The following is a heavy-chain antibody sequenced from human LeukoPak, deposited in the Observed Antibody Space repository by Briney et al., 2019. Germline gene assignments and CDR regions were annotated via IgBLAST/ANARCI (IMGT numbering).Heavy chain of an antibody. Sequence: GGSLRLSCAASGFTFSSYEMNWVRQAPGKGLEGVSYISSSGSTIYYADSVKGRFTISRDNAKNSLYLQMNSLRAEDTAVYYCARDRKLGGEFFDYWGQGTLVTVSS. CDR2: ISSSGSTI. CDR3: ARDRKLGGEFFDY. V-gene: IGHV3-48*03. CDR1: GFTFSSYE. J-gene: IGHJ4*02. D-gene: IGHD3-10*01.